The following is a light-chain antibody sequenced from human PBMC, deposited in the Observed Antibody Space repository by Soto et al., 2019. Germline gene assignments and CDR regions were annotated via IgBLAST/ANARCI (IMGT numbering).Light chain of an antibody. Sequence: EIVMTQSPATLSVSAGERATLTCRASQSISGKLAWYQQKPGQAPRLLIYGASTRDTGNPSRFSGSGSGTKCALSIRSLQSEDFAVYYCEHYNDWPPLTFGGGIKVEIK. CDR3: EHYNDWPPLT. CDR1: QSISGK. CDR2: GAS. J-gene: IGKJ4*01. V-gene: IGKV3-15*01.